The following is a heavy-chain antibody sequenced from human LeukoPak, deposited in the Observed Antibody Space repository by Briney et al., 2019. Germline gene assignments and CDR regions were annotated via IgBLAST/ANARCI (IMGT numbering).Heavy chain of an antibody. CDR3: ANDHGIFLTGDFGGDY. J-gene: IGHJ4*02. CDR2: IWYDGSNK. CDR1: GFTFSSYG. Sequence: GGSLRLSCAASGFTFSSYGMHWVRQAPGKGLEWVAVIWYDGSNKYYADSVKGRFTISRDNSKNTLYPQMNSLRAEDTAVYYCANDHGIFLTGDFGGDYWGQGTLVTVSS. V-gene: IGHV3-33*06. D-gene: IGHD7-27*01.